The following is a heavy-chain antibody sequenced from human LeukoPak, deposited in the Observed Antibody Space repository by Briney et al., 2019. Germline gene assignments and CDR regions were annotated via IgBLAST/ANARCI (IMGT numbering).Heavy chain of an antibody. V-gene: IGHV3-48*04. CDR2: IDTSSTIM. CDR1: GLTFSKYS. J-gene: IGHJ5*01. CDR3: ARDNWVDC. Sequence: PGGSLRLSCAASGLTFSKYSMTWVRQAPGKGLEWVSFIDTSSTIMYYTDSVKGRFTISRDNAKNSLYLQMDSLKVEDTAIYYRARDNWVDCWGQGTLVTVSS.